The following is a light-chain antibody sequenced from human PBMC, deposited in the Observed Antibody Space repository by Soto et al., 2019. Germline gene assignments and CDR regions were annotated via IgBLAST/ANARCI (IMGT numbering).Light chain of an antibody. V-gene: IGKV3-20*01. CDR2: DAS. Sequence: ETMMTQSPDTLSVSLGERATLSCRASQSLRSSLAWYQQKPGQAPRLLIYDASTRATGIPARFSGSGSGTDFTLTISRLEPEDFAVYYCQQYGSSLLTFGGGTKVDI. CDR3: QQYGSSLLT. J-gene: IGKJ4*01. CDR1: QSLRSS.